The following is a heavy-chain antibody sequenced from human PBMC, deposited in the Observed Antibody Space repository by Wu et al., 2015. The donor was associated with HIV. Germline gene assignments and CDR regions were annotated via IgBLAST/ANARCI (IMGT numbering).Heavy chain of an antibody. V-gene: IGHV1-46*01. CDR3: ARESIDMDSSGKRAHRGHYFDY. D-gene: IGHD3-22*01. CDR1: GYSFPHKF. Sequence: QVQLVQSGAEVREPGASVKISCRPFGYSFPHKFIHWVRRAPGQGFGWMGLINPSSGDTSSAQKFRGRVTLTRETTANRVYLELRSLRSDDTAFYYCARESIDMDSSGKRAHRGHYFDYWGQGTEVTVSS. CDR2: INPSSGDT. J-gene: IGHJ4*02.